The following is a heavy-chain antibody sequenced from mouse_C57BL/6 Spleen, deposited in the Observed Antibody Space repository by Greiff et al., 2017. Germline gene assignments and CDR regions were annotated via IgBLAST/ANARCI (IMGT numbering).Heavy chain of an antibody. V-gene: IGHV1-82*01. CDR2: IYPGDGDT. D-gene: IGHD2-1*01. J-gene: IGHJ2*01. CDR1: GYAFSSSW. CDR3: ARWDGKGRYFDY. Sequence: QVQLQQSGPELVKPGASVKISCKASGYAFSSSWMNWVKQRPGKGLEWIGRIYPGDGDTNYNGKFKGKATLTADKSSSTAYMQLSSLTSEDSAVYICARWDGKGRYFDYWGQGTTLTVSS.